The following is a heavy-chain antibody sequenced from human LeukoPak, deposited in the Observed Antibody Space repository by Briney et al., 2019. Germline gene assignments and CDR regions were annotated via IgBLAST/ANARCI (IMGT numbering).Heavy chain of an antibody. CDR3: ARGLVGATGAYYFDY. CDR1: GFTFSSYS. Sequence: GGSLRLSCAASGFTFSSYSMNWVRQAPGKGLEWVSSISSSSYIYYAGSVKGRFTISRDNAKNSLYLQMNSLRAEDTAVYYCARGLVGATGAYYFDYWGQGTLVTVSS. CDR2: ISSSSYI. D-gene: IGHD1-26*01. J-gene: IGHJ4*02. V-gene: IGHV3-21*01.